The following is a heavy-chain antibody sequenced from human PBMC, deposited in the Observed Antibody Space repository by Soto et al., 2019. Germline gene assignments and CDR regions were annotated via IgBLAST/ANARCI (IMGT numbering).Heavy chain of an antibody. Sequence: QVQLQESGPGLVKPSQTLSLTCTVSGGSISSGGYYWSWIRQHPGKGLEWIGYIYYSGSTYYNPSLKSRVTISVDTSKKQFSLKLSSVTAADTAVYYCARVGLDTLVRVVTAYYFDDWGRGTLVTVSP. CDR2: IYYSGST. CDR3: ARVGLDTLVRVVTAYYFDD. J-gene: IGHJ4*02. V-gene: IGHV4-31*03. CDR1: GGSISSGGYY. D-gene: IGHD3-10*01.